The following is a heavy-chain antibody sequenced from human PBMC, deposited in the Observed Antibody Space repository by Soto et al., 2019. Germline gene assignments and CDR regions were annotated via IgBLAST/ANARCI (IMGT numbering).Heavy chain of an antibody. CDR1: GFTFSSYA. Sequence: EVQLLESGGGLVQPGGSLRLSCTASGFTFSSYAMNWVRQAPGKGLEWVSAISGSGGGTYYADSVKGRFTISRDNSKNTLYLQMNSLRAADTAVYYCAKDTIAVAGAFDYWGQGTLVTVSS. D-gene: IGHD6-19*01. CDR3: AKDTIAVAGAFDY. J-gene: IGHJ4*02. V-gene: IGHV3-23*01. CDR2: ISGSGGGT.